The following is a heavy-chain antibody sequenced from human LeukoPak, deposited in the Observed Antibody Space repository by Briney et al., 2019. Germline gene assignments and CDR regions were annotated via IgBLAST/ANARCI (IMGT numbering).Heavy chain of an antibody. CDR3: AKGGLNWNYYYY. Sequence: QPGGSLRLSCAASGFSFSSYAMSWVRQAPGKGLEWVSAISGSGGSTYYADSVKGRFTISRDNSKNTLYLQMNSLRAEDTAVYYCAKGGLNWNYYYYWGQGTLVTVSS. D-gene: IGHD1-1*01. V-gene: IGHV3-23*01. CDR1: GFSFSSYA. CDR2: ISGSGGST. J-gene: IGHJ4*02.